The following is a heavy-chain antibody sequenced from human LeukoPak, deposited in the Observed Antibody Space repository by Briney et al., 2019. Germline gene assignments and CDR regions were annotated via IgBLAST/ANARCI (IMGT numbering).Heavy chain of an antibody. J-gene: IGHJ5*02. CDR3: AKSVASYYDILTGPPNWFDP. D-gene: IGHD3-9*01. CDR2: ISGSGGST. Sequence: GGSLRLSCAASGFTFSSYAMSWVRQAPGKGLEWVSAISGSGGSTYYADSVKGRFTISRDNSKNTLYLQMNSLRAEDTAVYYCAKSVASYYDILTGPPNWFDPWGQGTLVTVSS. V-gene: IGHV3-23*01. CDR1: GFTFSSYA.